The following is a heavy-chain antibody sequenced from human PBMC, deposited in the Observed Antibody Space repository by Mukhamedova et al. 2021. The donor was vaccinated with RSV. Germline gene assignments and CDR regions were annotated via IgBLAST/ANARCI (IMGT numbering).Heavy chain of an antibody. CDR2: ISGSGGNT. Sequence: GISGSGGNTYYADSVKGRFTISRDNSKNTLYLQMNSLRAEDTAVYYCAKHDGVYLIVYFDYWGQGTLVTVSS. J-gene: IGHJ4*02. CDR3: AKHDGVYLIVYFDY. D-gene: IGHD4-17*01. V-gene: IGHV3-23*01.